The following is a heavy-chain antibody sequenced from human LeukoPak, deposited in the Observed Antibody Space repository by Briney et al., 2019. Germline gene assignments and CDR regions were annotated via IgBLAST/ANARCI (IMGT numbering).Heavy chain of an antibody. CDR1: GYTFTSYG. V-gene: IGHV1-18*01. CDR2: ISAYNGNT. Sequence: GASVKVSCKASGYTFTSYGISWVRQAPGQGLEWMGWISAYNGNTNYAQKLQGRVTMTTDTSTSTAYMELRSLRSDDTAVYYCARVFSMVVAATSGSWYYYYMDVWGEGTTVTISS. D-gene: IGHD2-15*01. CDR3: ARVFSMVVAATSGSWYYYYMDV. J-gene: IGHJ6*03.